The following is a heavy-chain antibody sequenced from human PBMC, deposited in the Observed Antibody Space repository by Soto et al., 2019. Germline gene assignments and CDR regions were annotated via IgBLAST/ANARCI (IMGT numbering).Heavy chain of an antibody. CDR2: IIPIFGTA. Sequence: SVKVSCKASGGTFSSYAISWVRQAPGQGLEWMGGIIPIFGTANYAQKVQGRVTITADESTSTAYMELSSLRSEDTAVYYCARPYSSCLAYYYYYGLDVWGQGTTVTVSS. V-gene: IGHV1-69*13. J-gene: IGHJ6*02. D-gene: IGHD6-19*01. CDR3: ARPYSSCLAYYYYYGLDV. CDR1: GGTFSSYA.